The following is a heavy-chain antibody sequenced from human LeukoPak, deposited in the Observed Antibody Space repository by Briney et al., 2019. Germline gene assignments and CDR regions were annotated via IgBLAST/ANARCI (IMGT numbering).Heavy chain of an antibody. J-gene: IGHJ5*02. V-gene: IGHV4-30-2*01. CDR2: IYHSRST. CDR3: ARLEIVPAAPYNWFDP. D-gene: IGHD2-2*01. CDR1: GGSISSGGYS. Sequence: SETLSLTCAVSGGSISSGGYSWSWIRQPPGKGLEWIGYIYHSRSTYYNPSLKSRVTISVDRSKNQFSLKLSSVTAADTAVYYCARLEIVPAAPYNWFDPWGQGTLVTVSS.